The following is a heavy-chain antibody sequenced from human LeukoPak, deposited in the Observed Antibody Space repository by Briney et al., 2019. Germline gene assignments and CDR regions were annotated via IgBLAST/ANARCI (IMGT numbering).Heavy chain of an antibody. V-gene: IGHV3-7*01. CDR3: ARGTYCSGGSCPYYYYYYYMDV. CDR1: GFTFSSYW. Sequence: AGGSLRLSCAASGFTFSSYWMSWVRQAPGKGLEWVANIKQDGSEKYYVDSVKGRFTISRDNAKNSLYLQMNSLRAEDTAVYYCARGTYCSGGSCPYYYYYYYMDVWGKGTTVTVSS. D-gene: IGHD2-15*01. J-gene: IGHJ6*03. CDR2: IKQDGSEK.